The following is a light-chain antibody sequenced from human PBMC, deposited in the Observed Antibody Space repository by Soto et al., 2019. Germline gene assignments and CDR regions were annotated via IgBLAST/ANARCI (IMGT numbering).Light chain of an antibody. J-gene: IGKJ1*01. CDR1: QSINNW. V-gene: IGKV1-5*01. Sequence: DIQMTQSPSTLSASVGDRVTITCRASQSINNWLAWYQQKPGEAPNLLIYDVSSLESGVPSRFSGSGSGTEFPLTISTLQPDDFATYFCQQYHSYRTFGQGTKLEIK. CDR2: DVS. CDR3: QQYHSYRT.